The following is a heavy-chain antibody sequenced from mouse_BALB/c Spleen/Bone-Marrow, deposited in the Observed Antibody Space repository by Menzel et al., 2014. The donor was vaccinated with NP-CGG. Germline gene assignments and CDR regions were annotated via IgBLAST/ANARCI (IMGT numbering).Heavy chain of an antibody. D-gene: IGHD2-3*01. V-gene: IGHV2-5*01. J-gene: IGHJ4*01. CDR2: IWRGGST. CDR1: GFSLSSYG. CDR3: AKNSYDIYYYAMDY. Sequence: QVQLQQPGPGLVQPSQSLSITCTVSGFSLSSYGVHWVRQSPGKGLEWLGVIWRGGSTDYNAAFMSRLSITKDNSKSXVFFKMNSLQADDTAIYYCAKNSYDIYYYAMDYWGQGTSVTVSS.